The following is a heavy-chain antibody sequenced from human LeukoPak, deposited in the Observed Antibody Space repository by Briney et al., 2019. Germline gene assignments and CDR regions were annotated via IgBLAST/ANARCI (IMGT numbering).Heavy chain of an antibody. D-gene: IGHD1-1*01. J-gene: IGHJ6*03. CDR2: IYHSGST. V-gene: IGHV4-59*12. CDR3: ARIGTGTTKGFYYYMDV. CDR1: GGSISSYY. Sequence: SETLSLTCTVSGGSISSYYWSWIRQPPGKGLEWIGYIYHSGSTNYTPSLNSRVTISVDRSRNQFSLKLTSVTAADTALFYCARIGTGTTKGFYYYMDVWGKGTTVTVSS.